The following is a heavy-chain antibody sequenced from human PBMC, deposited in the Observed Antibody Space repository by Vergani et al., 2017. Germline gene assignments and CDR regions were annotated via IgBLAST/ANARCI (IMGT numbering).Heavy chain of an antibody. CDR3: AKDRGSARQYGMDV. CDR1: GFTFSSYA. CDR2: ISGSGGST. Sequence: EVQLLESGGGLVQPGGSLRLSCAASGFTFSSYAMSWVRRAPGKGLEWVSAISGSGGSTYYADSVKGRFTISRDNSKNYLYLQMNSLRTEDTALYYCAKDRGSARQYGMDVWGQGTTVTVSS. V-gene: IGHV3-23*01. J-gene: IGHJ6*02. D-gene: IGHD6-6*01.